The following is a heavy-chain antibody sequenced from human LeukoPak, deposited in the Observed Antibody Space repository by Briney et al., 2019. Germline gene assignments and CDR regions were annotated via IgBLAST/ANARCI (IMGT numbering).Heavy chain of an antibody. V-gene: IGHV4-38-2*02. Sequence: SETLSLTCTVSGYSMSSAYYWGWIRQPPGKGLEWIGSISHSGSTYYNPSLKSRVTISVDTSKNQFSLKLSSVTAADTAVYYCARVGSSSWYYYYYYYMDVWGKGTTVTVSS. CDR3: ARVGSSSWYYYYYYYMDV. CDR2: ISHSGST. J-gene: IGHJ6*03. D-gene: IGHD6-13*01. CDR1: GYSMSSAYY.